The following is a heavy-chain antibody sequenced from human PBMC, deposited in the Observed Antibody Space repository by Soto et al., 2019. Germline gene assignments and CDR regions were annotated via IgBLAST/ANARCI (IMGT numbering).Heavy chain of an antibody. CDR2: IYYSGST. D-gene: IGHD3-16*01. CDR1: GGSISSYY. Sequence: SETLSLTCTVSGGSISSYYWSWIRQPPGKGLEWIGYIYYSGSTHDNPSLQSRVTISVDTSRNQFSLNLISVTAADTAVYFCARQPRGPGYGERGLYFDHWGQGTLVTV. CDR3: ARQPRGPGYGERGLYFDH. V-gene: IGHV4-59*08. J-gene: IGHJ4*02.